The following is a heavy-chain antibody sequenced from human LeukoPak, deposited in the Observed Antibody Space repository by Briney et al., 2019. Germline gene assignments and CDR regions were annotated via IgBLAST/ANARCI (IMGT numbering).Heavy chain of an antibody. Sequence: GGSLRLPCAASGFIFSTFAMHWVRQAPGKGLEWVALISYDGNFRNYAESVKGRFTISRDNSKNTVHLQMNSLGAEDTAVYYCARPAPPGGIVYGFHIWGQGTMVSVSS. CDR3: ARPAPPGGIVYGFHI. V-gene: IGHV3-30*04. D-gene: IGHD3-16*02. J-gene: IGHJ3*02. CDR2: ISYDGNFR. CDR1: GFIFSTFA.